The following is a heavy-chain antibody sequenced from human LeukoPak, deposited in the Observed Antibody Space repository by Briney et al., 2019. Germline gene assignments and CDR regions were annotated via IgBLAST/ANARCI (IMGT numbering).Heavy chain of an antibody. D-gene: IGHD4-17*01. CDR1: GGSFSGYY. CDR3: ARTTVTRPFDY. J-gene: IGHJ4*02. CDR2: INHSGST. V-gene: IGHV4-34*01. Sequence: SETLSLTCAVYGGSFSGYYWSWIRQPPGKGLEWIGEINHSGSTNYNPSLKSRVTISVDTSKNQFSLKLSSVTAADTAVYYCARTTVTRPFDYWGQGTLVTVSS.